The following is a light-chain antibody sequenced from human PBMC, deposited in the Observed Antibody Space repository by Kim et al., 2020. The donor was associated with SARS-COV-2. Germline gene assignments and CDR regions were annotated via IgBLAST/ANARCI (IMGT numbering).Light chain of an antibody. V-gene: IGLV3-21*04. CDR3: QVWDSSSDHRVV. Sequence: SSELTQPPSLSVAPGKTARVSCGGNGIGSKSVHWYQQRSGQAPVLVIYYDSDRPSGIPERFSGSNSGNTATLTISRVEAGDEADYYCQVWDSSSDHRVVFGGGTKLTVL. J-gene: IGLJ2*01. CDR1: GIGSKS. CDR2: YDS.